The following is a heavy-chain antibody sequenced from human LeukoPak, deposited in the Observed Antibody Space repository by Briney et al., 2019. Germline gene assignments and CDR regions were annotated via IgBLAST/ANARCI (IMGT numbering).Heavy chain of an antibody. CDR3: ATVYSGSYSPNL. D-gene: IGHD1-26*01. CDR1: GYTLTELS. Sequence: ASVKVSCKVSGYTLTELSMHWVRQAPGKGLEWMGGFDPEDGETIYAQKFQGRVTMTEDTSTDTAYMELSSLRSEDTAVYYCATVYSGSYSPNLWGRGTLVTVSS. CDR2: FDPEDGET. V-gene: IGHV1-24*01. J-gene: IGHJ2*01.